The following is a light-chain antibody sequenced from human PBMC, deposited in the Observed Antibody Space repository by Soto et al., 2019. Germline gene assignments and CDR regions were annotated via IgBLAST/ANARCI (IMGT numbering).Light chain of an antibody. V-gene: IGLV3-1*01. Sequence: SYELTQPPSVSVSPGQTASITCSGDKLGDKYACWYQQKPGQSPVLVIYQDSKRPSGIPERFSGSNSGNNATLTISGTQAMDEADYYCQAWDSSTAVVFGGGTKLTVL. CDR3: QAWDSSTAVV. CDR2: QDS. J-gene: IGLJ2*01. CDR1: KLGDKY.